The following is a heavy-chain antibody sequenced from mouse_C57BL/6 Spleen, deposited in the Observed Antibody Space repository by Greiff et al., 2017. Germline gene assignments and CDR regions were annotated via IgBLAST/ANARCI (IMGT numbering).Heavy chain of an antibody. D-gene: IGHD1-1*01. J-gene: IGHJ2*01. V-gene: IGHV5-6*01. Sequence: EVQLVESGGDLVKPGGSLKLSCAASGFTFSSYGMSWVRQTPDKRLEWVATISSGGSYTYYPASVKGRFTISRATAKNTLYLQMSSLKSEDTAMYYCARRFTTVVAKDYFDYWGQGTTLTVSS. CDR1: GFTFSSYG. CDR2: ISSGGSYT. CDR3: ARRFTTVVAKDYFDY.